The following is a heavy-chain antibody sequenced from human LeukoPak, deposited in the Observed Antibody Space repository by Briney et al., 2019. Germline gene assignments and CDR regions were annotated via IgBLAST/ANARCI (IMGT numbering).Heavy chain of an antibody. Sequence: SETLSLTCTVSDGSISSDYWSWIRQPPGKGLEWIGYIYYSGSANYNPSLKSRVTISVDTSKNQFFLKLSSVTAADTAVYYCARLRYYYTSGSYYGFDPWGQGTLVSVSS. V-gene: IGHV4-59*08. CDR1: DGSISSDY. CDR2: IYYSGSA. D-gene: IGHD3-10*01. CDR3: ARLRYYYTSGSYYGFDP. J-gene: IGHJ5*02.